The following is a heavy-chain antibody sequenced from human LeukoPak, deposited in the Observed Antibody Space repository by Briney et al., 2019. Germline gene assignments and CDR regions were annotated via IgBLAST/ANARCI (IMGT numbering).Heavy chain of an antibody. V-gene: IGHV3-7*01. D-gene: IGHD3/OR15-3a*01. CDR1: GFTFSDYW. CDR2: IKQDGREK. Sequence: GGSLRLSCVASGFTFSDYWLSWVRQAPGKGLEWVANIKQDGREKYYVDSVKGRFTISRDSATNSVSLQMNSLRAEDTAVYYCTRMIWRSRPFDYWGQGALVTVSA. J-gene: IGHJ4*02. CDR3: TRMIWRSRPFDY.